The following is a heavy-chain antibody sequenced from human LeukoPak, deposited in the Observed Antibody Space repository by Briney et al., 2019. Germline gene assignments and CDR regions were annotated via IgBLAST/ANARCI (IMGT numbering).Heavy chain of an antibody. CDR3: ARGPVVVVAATWYYYYYGMDV. D-gene: IGHD2-15*01. CDR1: GGSFSGYY. J-gene: IGHJ6*02. V-gene: IGHV4-34*01. CDR2: INHSGST. Sequence: SETLSLTCAVYGGSFSGYYWSWIRQPPGKGLEWIGEINHSGSTNYNPSLKSRVTISVDTSKNQFSLKLSSVTAADTAVYYCARGPVVVVAATWYYYYYGMDVWGQGTTVTASS.